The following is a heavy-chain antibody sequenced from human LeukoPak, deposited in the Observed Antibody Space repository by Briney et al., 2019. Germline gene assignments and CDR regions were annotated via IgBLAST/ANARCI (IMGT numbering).Heavy chain of an antibody. Sequence: GGSLRLSCAASGFTFSSYGMHWVRQAPGEGLEWVAVIWYDGSNKYYADSVKGRFTISRDNSKNTLYPQMNSLRAEDTAVYYCARDGDDFWSGLPRDYGMDVWGQGTTVTVSS. CDR1: GFTFSSYG. D-gene: IGHD3-3*01. J-gene: IGHJ6*02. CDR2: IWYDGSNK. CDR3: ARDGDDFWSGLPRDYGMDV. V-gene: IGHV3-33*01.